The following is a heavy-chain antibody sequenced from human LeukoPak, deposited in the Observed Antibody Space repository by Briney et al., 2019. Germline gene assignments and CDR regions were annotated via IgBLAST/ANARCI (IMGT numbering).Heavy chain of an antibody. Sequence: PGGSLRLSCAASGFTFSSYWMSWVRQAPGKGLEWVANIKQDGSEKYYVDSVKGRFTISRDNAKNSLYLQMNSLRAEDTAVYYCAMAASYYYYYGMDVWGQGTTVTVSS. V-gene: IGHV3-7*01. CDR2: IKQDGSEK. CDR3: AMAASYYYYYGMDV. J-gene: IGHJ6*02. CDR1: GFTFSSYW. D-gene: IGHD1-26*01.